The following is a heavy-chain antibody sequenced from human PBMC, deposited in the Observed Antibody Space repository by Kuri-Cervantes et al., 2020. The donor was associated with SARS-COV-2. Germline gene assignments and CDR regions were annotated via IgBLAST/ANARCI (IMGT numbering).Heavy chain of an antibody. CDR3: ARHDLTTETTCERGLDY. J-gene: IGHJ4*02. V-gene: IGHV4-39*01. Sequence: SETRSPTGTLSGSTISGISYYWGWILQPPGRGLECIVRIYYSGSTYYNPSLRSRVTIFVDTYKNQFSVKLRSVTAADTAVYYCARHDLTTETTCERGLDYWGQGTLVTVSS. CDR1: GSTISGISYY. D-gene: IGHD4-17*01. CDR2: IYYSGST.